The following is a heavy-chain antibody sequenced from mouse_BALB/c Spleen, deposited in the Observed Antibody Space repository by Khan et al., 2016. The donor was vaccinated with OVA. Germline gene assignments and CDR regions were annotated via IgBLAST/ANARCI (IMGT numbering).Heavy chain of an antibody. CDR1: GYSITTDYA. J-gene: IGHJ2*01. CDR3: ARIYGGDFDY. Sequence: EVQLQESGPGLVKPSQSLSLTCTVTGYSITTDYAWNWIRQFPGSKLEWMGHISYSGNTKYNPSLKSRISITRDTSKNQFFLQLKSVTPEDTARYYCARIYGGDFDYWGQGTTLTVSS. CDR2: ISYSGNT. V-gene: IGHV3-2*02. D-gene: IGHD1-1*01.